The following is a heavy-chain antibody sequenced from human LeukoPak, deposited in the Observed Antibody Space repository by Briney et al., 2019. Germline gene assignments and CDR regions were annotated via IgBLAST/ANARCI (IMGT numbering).Heavy chain of an antibody. CDR3: ARERSSGGDPYYFDY. J-gene: IGHJ4*02. V-gene: IGHV3-30-3*01. CDR1: GFTFSTYG. CDR2: ISNDGSNK. D-gene: IGHD4-17*01. Sequence: PGGSLRLSCAASGFTFSTYGLHWVRQAPGKGLESVAVISNDGSNKNYADSVKGRFTISRDNSKNTLYLQMNSLRAEDTAIYYCARERSSGGDPYYFDYWGQGTLVTVSS.